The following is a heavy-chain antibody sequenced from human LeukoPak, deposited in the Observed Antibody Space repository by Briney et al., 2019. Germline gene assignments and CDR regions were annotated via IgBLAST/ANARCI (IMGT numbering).Heavy chain of an antibody. CDR3: AKDGYCTTVTCYGWLDY. J-gene: IGHJ4*02. V-gene: IGHV3-23*01. Sequence: GGSLRLSCVASGFTVSSYAMSWVRLAPGKGLEWVTGVRGRDDSTFYADPVRGRFTISRDNSRNTLYLQMDSLRAEDTAVYYCAKDGYCTTVTCYGWLDYWGLGTLVTVPS. D-gene: IGHD2-2*03. CDR1: GFTVSSYA. CDR2: VRGRDDST.